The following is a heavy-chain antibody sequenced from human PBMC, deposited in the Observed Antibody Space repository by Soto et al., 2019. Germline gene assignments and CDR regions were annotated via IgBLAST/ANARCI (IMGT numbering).Heavy chain of an antibody. CDR1: GFTFSSYG. CDR3: ARGGDYYYGMDV. V-gene: IGHV3-33*01. J-gene: IGHJ6*02. Sequence: QVQLVESGGGVVQPGRSLRLSCAASGFTFSSYGMHWVRQAPGKGLEWVAVIWYDGSNKYYADSVKGRVTISRDNSKNTLYLQMNSLRAEDTAVYYCARGGDYYYGMDVWGQGTTVTVSS. CDR2: IWYDGSNK.